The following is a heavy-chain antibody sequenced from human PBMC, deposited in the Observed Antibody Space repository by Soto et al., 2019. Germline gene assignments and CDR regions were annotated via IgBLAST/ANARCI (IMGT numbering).Heavy chain of an antibody. CDR2: IYWDDDK. CDR1: GFSLSTSGVG. J-gene: IGHJ4*02. D-gene: IGHD3-22*01. V-gene: IGHV2-5*02. Sequence: QITLKESGPTLVKPTQTLTLTCTFSGFSLSTSGVGVGWFRQPPGKALEWLALIYWDDDKRYSPSLKSRLTITKDTSKNHVVLTMTIMDPVNTATYYCAHSPLGYSTFDYWGQGTLVTVSS. CDR3: AHSPLGYSTFDY.